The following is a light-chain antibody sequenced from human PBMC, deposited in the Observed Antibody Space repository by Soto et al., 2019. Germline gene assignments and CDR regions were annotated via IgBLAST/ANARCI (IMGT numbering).Light chain of an antibody. CDR3: QHYNDWPPAFT. V-gene: IGKV3-15*01. Sequence: EILMTQSPATLSVSPGERATLSCRASQSLSRNLAWYQQKPGQAPRLLIYGASTRATGIPARFTASGSGTTFTLTISSPPSEDFALYYSQHYNDWPPAFTFGPGTRVDL. CDR2: GAS. J-gene: IGKJ3*01. CDR1: QSLSRN.